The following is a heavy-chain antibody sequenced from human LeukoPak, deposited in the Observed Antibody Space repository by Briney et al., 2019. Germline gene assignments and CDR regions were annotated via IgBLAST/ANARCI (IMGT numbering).Heavy chain of an antibody. CDR2: IYPGDSDP. J-gene: IGHJ4*02. CDR1: GYTFTTYW. D-gene: IGHD6-13*01. CDR3: VRHGLGSSWFGFDY. V-gene: IGHV5-51*01. Sequence: GESLKSSCKGSGYTFTTYWIGWVRQMPGKGLEWMGIIYPGDSDPRYSPSFQGQVTISADKSISTAYLQWSSLKASDSAIYYCVRHGLGSSWFGFDYWGQGTLVTVSS.